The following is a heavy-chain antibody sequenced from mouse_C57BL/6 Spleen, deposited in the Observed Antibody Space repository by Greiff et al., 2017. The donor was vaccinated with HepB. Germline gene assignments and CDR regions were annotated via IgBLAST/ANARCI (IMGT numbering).Heavy chain of an antibody. CDR1: GYTFTDYN. CDR3: TTPLYGSSLYFDY. V-gene: IGHV1-22*01. Sequence: EVQLQQSGPELVKPGASVKMSCKASGYTFTDYNMHWVKQSHGKSLEWIGYINPNNGGTSYNQKFKGKATMTADTSSNTAYLQLSSLTSEDTAVYYCTTPLYGSSLYFDYWGQGTTLTVSS. D-gene: IGHD1-1*01. CDR2: INPNNGGT. J-gene: IGHJ2*01.